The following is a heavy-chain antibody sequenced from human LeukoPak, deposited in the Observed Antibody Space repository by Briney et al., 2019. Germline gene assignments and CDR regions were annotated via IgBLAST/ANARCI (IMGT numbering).Heavy chain of an antibody. J-gene: IGHJ4*02. CDR1: GGSISNNSYY. D-gene: IGHD3-10*01. Sequence: PSETLSLTCSVPGGSISNNSYYWGWIRQPPGKGLEWIGNIYYSGGTYYKPSLKSRISISVDTSKNQFSLKLSSVTAADTAVYYCARTRYYYNSRSYGAPYYFDYWGQGTLVTVSS. CDR3: ARTRYYYNSRSYGAPYYFDY. V-gene: IGHV4-39*07. CDR2: IYYSGGT.